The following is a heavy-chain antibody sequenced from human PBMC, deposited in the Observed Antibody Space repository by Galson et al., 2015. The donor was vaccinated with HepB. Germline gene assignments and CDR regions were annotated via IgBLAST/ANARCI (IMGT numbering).Heavy chain of an antibody. V-gene: IGHV3-30*04. CDR2: ISADVGRNK. CDR1: GLIFSNSV. D-gene: IGHD3-22*01. Sequence: PLRLSCVASGLIFSNSVMNWVRQAPGKGLEWVALISADVGRNKNYADSVKGRFTISRDNSKNTLFLEMNSLRAVDTAFYYCAREGFSSGHAGIFDCWGQGTLVTVSS. J-gene: IGHJ4*02. CDR3: AREGFSSGHAGIFDC.